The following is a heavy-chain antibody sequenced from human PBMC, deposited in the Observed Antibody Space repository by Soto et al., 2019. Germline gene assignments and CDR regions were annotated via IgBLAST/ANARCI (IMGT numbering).Heavy chain of an antibody. J-gene: IGHJ6*02. CDR1: GGTFSNYA. D-gene: IGHD3-22*01. V-gene: IGHV1-69*01. Sequence: QVQLVQSGAEVKKPGSSVKVSCKASGGTFSNYAISWVRQAPGQGPEWMGGIIPVFGTTNYAQKFQGRVTFTAEESTSTAYMELSSLRSEDTAVYFCARGQRGYETRVYARMDVCGQGTTVTVSS. CDR2: IIPVFGTT. CDR3: ARGQRGYETRVYARMDV.